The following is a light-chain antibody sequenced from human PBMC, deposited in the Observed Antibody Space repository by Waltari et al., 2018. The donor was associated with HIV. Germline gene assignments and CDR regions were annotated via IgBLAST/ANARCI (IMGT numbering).Light chain of an antibody. Sequence: IQLTQSPSSLSASVGDTITITCRASQDIRDDLGWYQQKPGKAPKVLIYDASALHGGVPSRFRGGGSGTDFTLIITSLQPDDFATYFCQQSYSSPLTFGPGTKVYIK. V-gene: IGKV1-39*01. CDR2: DAS. J-gene: IGKJ3*01. CDR1: QDIRDD. CDR3: QQSYSSPLT.